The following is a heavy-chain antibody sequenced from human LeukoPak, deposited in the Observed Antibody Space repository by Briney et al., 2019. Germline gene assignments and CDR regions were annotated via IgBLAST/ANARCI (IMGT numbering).Heavy chain of an antibody. CDR2: IYYSGST. CDR3: ARHRAEIHYDSRGHRPGVNWFDP. V-gene: IGHV4-39*01. CDR1: GDSISSSSYC. J-gene: IGHJ5*02. Sequence: PSETLSLTCTVSGDSISSSSYCWGWIRQPPGKGLGWIGSIYYSGSTYYNPSLKSRFTMPKDTSKNQFSLKLSSVTAADTAVYYCARHRAEIHYDSRGHRPGVNWFDPWGQGTLVTVSS. D-gene: IGHD3-22*01.